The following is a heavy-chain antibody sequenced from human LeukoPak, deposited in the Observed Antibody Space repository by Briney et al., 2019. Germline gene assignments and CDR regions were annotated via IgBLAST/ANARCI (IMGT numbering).Heavy chain of an antibody. Sequence: GESLKISCKGFRYSFTSYWIVWVRQMPGKGLEWMGIIYPGDSDIRYSPAFQGQVTISADKSISTAYLQWSSLQASDTAMYYCARLGVSDYGMDVWGQGTTVTVSS. D-gene: IGHD3-16*02. V-gene: IGHV5-51*01. CDR3: ARLGVSDYGMDV. CDR1: RYSFTSYW. J-gene: IGHJ6*02. CDR2: IYPGDSDI.